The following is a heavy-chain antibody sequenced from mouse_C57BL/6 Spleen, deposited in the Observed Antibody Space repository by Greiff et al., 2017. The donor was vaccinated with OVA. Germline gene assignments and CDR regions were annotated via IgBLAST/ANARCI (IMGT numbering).Heavy chain of an antibody. J-gene: IGHJ3*01. V-gene: IGHV5-6*01. D-gene: IGHD2-3*01. CDR2: ISSGGSYT. CDR3: ARHDGSWFAY. Sequence: DVHLVESGGDLVKPGGSLKLSCAASGFTFSSYGMSWVRQTPDKRLEWVATISSGGSYTYYPDSVKGRFTISRDNAKNTLYLQMSSLKSEDTAMYYCARHDGSWFAYWGQGTLVTVSA. CDR1: GFTFSSYG.